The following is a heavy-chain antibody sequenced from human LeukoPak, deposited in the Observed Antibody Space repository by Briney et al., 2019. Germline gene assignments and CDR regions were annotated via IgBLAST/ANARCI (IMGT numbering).Heavy chain of an antibody. J-gene: IGHJ1*01. CDR3: AVGSGYCSSTSCYTEYFQH. V-gene: IGHV3-30*02. D-gene: IGHD2-2*02. CDR2: IRYDGSNK. CDR1: GFTFSSYG. Sequence: PGGSLRLSCAASGFTFSSYGMHWVRQAPGKGLEWVAFIRYDGSNKYYADSVKGRFTISRDNSKNTLYLQMNSLRAEDTAVYYCAVGSGYCSSTSCYTEYFQHWGQGTLVTVSS.